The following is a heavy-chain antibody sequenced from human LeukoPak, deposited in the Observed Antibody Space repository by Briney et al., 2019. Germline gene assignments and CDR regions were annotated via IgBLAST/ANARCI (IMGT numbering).Heavy chain of an antibody. J-gene: IGHJ4*02. CDR2: ISGSNSYI. V-gene: IGHV3-21*01. CDR3: AREYYDYVWGSENYFDY. Sequence: GGSLRLSCEASGFTFSSYSMNWVRQAPGKGLEWVSSISGSNSYIYYADSMKGRFTISRDNAKNSLYLQMNSLRAEDTAVYYCAREYYDYVWGSENYFDYWGQGTLVTVSS. CDR1: GFTFSSYS. D-gene: IGHD3-16*01.